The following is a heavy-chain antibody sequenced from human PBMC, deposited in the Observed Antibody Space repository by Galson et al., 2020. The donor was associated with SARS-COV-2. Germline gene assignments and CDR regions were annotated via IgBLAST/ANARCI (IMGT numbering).Heavy chain of an antibody. CDR2: ISRSGSFI. J-gene: IGHJ2*01. CDR3: ARDPHDGSFWYFDL. Sequence: GGSLRLSCAASGFTFSSYSFNWVRQPPGKGLEWVSSISRSGSFIYYADSVKGRFTISRDDAKSSLYLQMNSLRADDTAVYYCARDPHDGSFWYFDLWGRGTLVTVSS. V-gene: IGHV3-21*01. CDR1: GFTFSSYS. D-gene: IGHD1-26*01.